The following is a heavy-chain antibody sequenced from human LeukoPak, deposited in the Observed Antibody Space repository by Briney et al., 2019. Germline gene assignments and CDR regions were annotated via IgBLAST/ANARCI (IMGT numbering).Heavy chain of an antibody. Sequence: GASVKVSCKASGYSFTNYAMNWVRQAPGQGLEWMGWINTNTGNPTYAQGFTGRFVFSLDTSVSTAYLQISSLKAEDTAVYYCARAVGPYYYYYMDVWGKGTTVTVSS. CDR2: INTNTGNP. J-gene: IGHJ6*03. CDR3: ARAVGPYYYYYMDV. CDR1: GYSFTNYA. V-gene: IGHV7-4-1*02.